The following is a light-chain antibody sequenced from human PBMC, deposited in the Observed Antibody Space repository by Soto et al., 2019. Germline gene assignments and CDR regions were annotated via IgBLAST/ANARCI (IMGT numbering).Light chain of an antibody. CDR3: QQYGSSPFT. J-gene: IGKJ3*01. Sequence: EIVLTQSPGTLSLSPGERATLSCRASQSVTSNYLAWHQQKPGQAPRLLIYDASTRATGIPGRFSGSGSGTDFTLTISRLEPEDFAVYYCQQYGSSPFTFGPGTKVDIK. V-gene: IGKV3-20*01. CDR2: DAS. CDR1: QSVTSNY.